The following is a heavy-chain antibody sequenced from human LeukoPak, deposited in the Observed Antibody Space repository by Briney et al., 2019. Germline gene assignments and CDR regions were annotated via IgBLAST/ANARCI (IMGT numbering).Heavy chain of an antibody. CDR3: ARGLVVPAHPNSYYYYMDV. Sequence: PGGSLRLSCAASGFTFSSYGMSWVRQAPGKGLEWVSVIYSGGSTYYADSVKGRFTISRDNSKNTLYLQMNSLRAEDTAVYYCARGLVVPAHPNSYYYYMDVWGKGTTVTISS. D-gene: IGHD2-2*01. CDR2: IYSGGST. J-gene: IGHJ6*03. CDR1: GFTFSSYG. V-gene: IGHV3-53*01.